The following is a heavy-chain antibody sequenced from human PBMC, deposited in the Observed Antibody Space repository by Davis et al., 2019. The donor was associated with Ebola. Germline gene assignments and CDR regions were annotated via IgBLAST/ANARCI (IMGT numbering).Heavy chain of an antibody. V-gene: IGHV4-59*08. CDR2: IYYSGST. D-gene: IGHD3-22*01. CDR1: GGSTSSYY. CDR3: ARFYQYYYDSSDAFDI. Sequence: MPSETLSLTCTVSGGSTSSYYWSWIRQPPGKGLEWIGYIYYSGSTNYNPSLKSRVTISVDTSKNQFSLKLSSVTAADTAVYYCARFYQYYYDSSDAFDIWGQGTMVTVSS. J-gene: IGHJ3*02.